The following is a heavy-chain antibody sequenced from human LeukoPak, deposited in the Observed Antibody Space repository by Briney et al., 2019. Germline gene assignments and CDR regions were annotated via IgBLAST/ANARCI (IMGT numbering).Heavy chain of an antibody. CDR2: IYHSGST. CDR1: GGSISSDGYS. V-gene: IGHV4-30-2*01. Sequence: PSETLFLTCTVSGGSISSDGYSWNWIRQPPGKGLEWIGYIYHSGSTYYNPSLKSRVTISVDRSKNQFSLKLSSVTAADTAVYYCARGTGEQQLVGTPFDYWGQGTLVTVSS. CDR3: ARGTGEQQLVGTPFDY. D-gene: IGHD6-13*01. J-gene: IGHJ4*02.